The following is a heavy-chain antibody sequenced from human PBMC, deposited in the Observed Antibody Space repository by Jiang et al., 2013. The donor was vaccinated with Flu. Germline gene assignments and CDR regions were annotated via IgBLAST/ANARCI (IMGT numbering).Heavy chain of an antibody. Sequence: VQLVESGGGVVQPGRSLRLSCAASGFTFSSYAMHWVRQAPGKGLEWVAVISYDGSNKYYADSVKGRFTISRDNSKNTLYLQMNSLRAEDTAVYYCARSGAFSYFDYWGQG. V-gene: IGHV3-30-3*01. J-gene: IGHJ4*02. CDR1: GFTFSSYA. CDR3: ARSGAFSYFDY. CDR2: ISYDGSNK. D-gene: IGHD3-10*01.